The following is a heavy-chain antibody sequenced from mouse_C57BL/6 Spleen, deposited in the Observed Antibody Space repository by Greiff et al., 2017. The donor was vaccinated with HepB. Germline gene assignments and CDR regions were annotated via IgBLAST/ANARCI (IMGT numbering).Heavy chain of an antibody. J-gene: IGHJ2*01. CDR2: IDPSDSYT. V-gene: IGHV1-50*01. CDR1: GYTFTSYW. CDR3: ARSPDGSFDY. D-gene: IGHD2-3*01. Sequence: QVQLQQPGAELVKPGASVKLSCKASGYTFTSYWMQWVKQRPGQGLEWIGEIDPSDSYTNYNQKFKGKATLTVDTSSSTAYMQRSSLTSEDSAVYYCARSPDGSFDYWGQGTTLTVSS.